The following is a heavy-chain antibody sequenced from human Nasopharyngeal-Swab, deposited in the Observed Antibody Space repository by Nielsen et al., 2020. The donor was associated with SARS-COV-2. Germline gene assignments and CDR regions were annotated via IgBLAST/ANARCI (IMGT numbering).Heavy chain of an antibody. D-gene: IGHD3-22*01. CDR3: AKEPIVTMIVVVIDTYFDY. CDR2: ISSSSSYI. V-gene: IGHV3-21*04. Sequence: VRQAPGKGLEWVSSISSSSSYIYYADSVKGRFTISRDNAKNSLYPQMNSLRAEDTAVYYCAKEPIVTMIVVVIDTYFDYWGQGTLVTVSS. J-gene: IGHJ4*02.